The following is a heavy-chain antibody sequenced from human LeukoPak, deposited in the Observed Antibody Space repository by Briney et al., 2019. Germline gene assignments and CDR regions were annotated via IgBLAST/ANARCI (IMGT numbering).Heavy chain of an antibody. CDR2: IKSKTGGGTT. Sequence: GGSLRLSCAASGFTFSSYWMSWVRQAPGKGLEWVGRIKSKTGGGTTDYAAPVKGRFTISRDDSKNTLYLQMNSLKTEDTAVYYCTTDLDYYYGSGSIRRFDYWGQGTLVTVSS. V-gene: IGHV3-15*01. CDR3: TTDLDYYYGSGSIRRFDY. J-gene: IGHJ4*02. CDR1: GFTFSSYW. D-gene: IGHD3-10*01.